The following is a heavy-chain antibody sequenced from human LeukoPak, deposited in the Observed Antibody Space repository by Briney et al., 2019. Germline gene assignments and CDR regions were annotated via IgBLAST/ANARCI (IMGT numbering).Heavy chain of an antibody. CDR3: ARADHYGSGSDLGAFDI. CDR1: GGTFSSYA. J-gene: IGHJ3*02. D-gene: IGHD3-10*01. Sequence: SVKVSCKASGGTFSSYAISWVRQAPGQGLEWMGGIIPIFGTANYAQKFQGRVTITADESTSTAYMELSSLRSEDTAVYYCARADHYGSGSDLGAFDIWGQGTMVTVSS. V-gene: IGHV1-69*13. CDR2: IIPIFGTA.